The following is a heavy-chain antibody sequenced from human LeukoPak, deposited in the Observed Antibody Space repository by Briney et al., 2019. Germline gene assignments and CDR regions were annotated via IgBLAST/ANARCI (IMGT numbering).Heavy chain of an antibody. CDR3: ARTMADAFDI. D-gene: IGHD4/OR15-4a*01. CDR2: IYYSGST. Sequence: PSETLSLTCTVSGGSINNYYWNWIRQPPGKGLEWIGYIYYSGSTSYNPSLKSRVTISVDTSKSQFSLKLSSVTAADTAVYYCARTMADAFDIWGQGTMVTVSS. J-gene: IGHJ3*02. CDR1: GGSINNYY. V-gene: IGHV4-59*01.